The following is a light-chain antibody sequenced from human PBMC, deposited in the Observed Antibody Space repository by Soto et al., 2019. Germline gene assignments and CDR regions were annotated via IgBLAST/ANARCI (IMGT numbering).Light chain of an antibody. Sequence: QSALTQPASVSGAPGQTITISCTGTSSDVGSDNLVYWYQQHPGTAPKLMIYESSNRPSGVSNRVSGSKSGNTASLTISGLEAEDEADYQCCAYAGSSTSFGGGTKLTVL. CDR3: CAYAGSSTS. CDR2: ESS. V-gene: IGLV2-23*01. CDR1: SSDVGSDNL. J-gene: IGLJ2*01.